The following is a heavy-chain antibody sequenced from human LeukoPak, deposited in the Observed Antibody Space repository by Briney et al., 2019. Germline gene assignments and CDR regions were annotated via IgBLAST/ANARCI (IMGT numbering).Heavy chain of an antibody. CDR2: INPNSGGT. CDR3: ARDPGYEDTAMVDY. V-gene: IGHV1-2*02. CDR1: GYTFTGYY. J-gene: IGHJ4*02. Sequence: GASVKVSCKASGYTFTGYYMHWVRQAPGQGLEWMGWINPNSGGTNYAQKFQGRVTMTRDTSISTAYMELSRLRSDDTAVYYCARDPGYEDTAMVDYWGQGTLVTVSS. D-gene: IGHD5-18*01.